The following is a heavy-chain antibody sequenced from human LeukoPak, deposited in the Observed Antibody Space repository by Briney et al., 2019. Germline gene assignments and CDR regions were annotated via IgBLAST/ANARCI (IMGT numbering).Heavy chain of an antibody. CDR3: AGVVAVAAFDY. J-gene: IGHJ4*02. Sequence: PGGSLRLSCAASGFTVSSNYMSWVRQAPGKGLEWVSVIHSGGSTYYADSVKGRFTISRDNSKNTLYLQMNSLRAEDTAVYYCAGVVAVAAFDYWGQGILVTVSS. CDR1: GFTVSSNY. V-gene: IGHV3-66*01. CDR2: IHSGGST. D-gene: IGHD2-15*01.